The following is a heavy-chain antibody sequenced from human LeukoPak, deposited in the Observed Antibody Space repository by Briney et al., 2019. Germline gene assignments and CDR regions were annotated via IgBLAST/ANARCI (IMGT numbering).Heavy chain of an antibody. CDR1: GFTVSNNY. J-gene: IGHJ4*02. CDR3: ARDRLLYLDY. V-gene: IGHV3-53*01. D-gene: IGHD2-21*02. Sequence: GGSLRLTCGAPGFTVSNNYMSWVCQAPGKGLEWVSAVYDGDTTYYVDSVKGRFTISRDSSKNTVDLQMHNLRVEDTAVYFCARDRLLYLDYWGQGTLVAVS. CDR2: VYDGDTT.